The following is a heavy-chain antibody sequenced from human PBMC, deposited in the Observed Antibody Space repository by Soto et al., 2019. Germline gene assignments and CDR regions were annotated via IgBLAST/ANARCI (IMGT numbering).Heavy chain of an antibody. CDR3: AKDLTRQPAYWLDP. D-gene: IGHD3-16*01. J-gene: IGHJ5*02. CDR1: GFSFTGYY. CDR2: INAHSGGT. V-gene: IGHV1-2*02. Sequence: GASVKVSCKASGFSFTGYYIHWLRQAPGQGLEWMGWINAHSGGTEYAQKFQGRVTLTRDTSIATAYLTLTSLTSDDTALYYCAKDLTRQPAYWLDPWAREPRSPSPQ.